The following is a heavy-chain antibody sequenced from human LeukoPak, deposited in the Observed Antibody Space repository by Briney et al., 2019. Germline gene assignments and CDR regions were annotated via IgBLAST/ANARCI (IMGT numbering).Heavy chain of an antibody. Sequence: GRSLRLSCAASGFTFSSYGMHWVRQAPGKGLEWVAGIWYDVSNKYYADSVKGRFTISRDNSKNTLYLQMNSLRAEDTAVYDCASLGDSSSWYPDDAFDIWGQGTMVTVSS. V-gene: IGHV3-33*01. J-gene: IGHJ3*02. CDR1: GFTFSSYG. D-gene: IGHD6-13*01. CDR3: ASLGDSSSWYPDDAFDI. CDR2: IWYDVSNK.